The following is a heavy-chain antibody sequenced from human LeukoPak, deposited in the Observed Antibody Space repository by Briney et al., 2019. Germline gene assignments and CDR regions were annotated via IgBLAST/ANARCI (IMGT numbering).Heavy chain of an antibody. V-gene: IGHV4-4*07. D-gene: IGHD3-22*01. CDR1: GGSISSYY. Sequence: SETLSLTCTVCGGSISSYYWSWLRPPAGKGLEWIGRIYTSGSTNYHPPLKSRVTMSVDTSKNQFSLKLSSVTAADTAVYYCARGPTDRKGGTYYYDSSGSTYYFDYWGQGTLVTVSS. J-gene: IGHJ4*02. CDR2: IYTSGST. CDR3: ARGPTDRKGGTYYYDSSGSTYYFDY.